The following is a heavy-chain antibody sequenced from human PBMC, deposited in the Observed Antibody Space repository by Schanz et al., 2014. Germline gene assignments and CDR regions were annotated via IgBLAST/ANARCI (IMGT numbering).Heavy chain of an antibody. D-gene: IGHD6-6*01. CDR2: IIPIFGIA. Sequence: QVQLVQSGAEVKKPGSSVTVSCKASGGNFNSNAISWVRQAPGQGLEWMGRIIPIFGIANYAQKFQGRVTITADKSTSTAYMELRSLRSEDTAVYYCAREEEAAVRPFRFDYWGQGTLVTVSS. CDR3: AREEEAAVRPFRFDY. CDR1: GGNFNSNA. J-gene: IGHJ4*02. V-gene: IGHV1-69*04.